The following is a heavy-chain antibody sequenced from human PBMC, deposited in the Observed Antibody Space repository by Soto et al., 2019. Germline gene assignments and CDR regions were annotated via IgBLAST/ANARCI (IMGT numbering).Heavy chain of an antibody. CDR1: GGSISSSSYY. J-gene: IGHJ6*03. V-gene: IGHV4-39*01. Sequence: SETLSLTCTVSGGSISSSSYYWGWIRQPPGKGLEWIGSIYYSGSTYYNPSLKSRVTISVDTSKNQFSLKLSSVTAADTAVYYCARHASMVRGVKANYYYYYYMDVWGKGTTVTVSS. CDR3: ARHASMVRGVKANYYYYYYMDV. CDR2: IYYSGST. D-gene: IGHD3-10*01.